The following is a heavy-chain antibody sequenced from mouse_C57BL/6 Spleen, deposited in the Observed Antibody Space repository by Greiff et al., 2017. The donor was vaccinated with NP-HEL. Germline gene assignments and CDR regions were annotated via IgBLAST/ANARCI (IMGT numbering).Heavy chain of an antibody. D-gene: IGHD1-1*01. J-gene: IGHJ1*03. CDR3: ARGPVVATRYFDV. CDR1: GYTFTSYW. V-gene: IGHV1-69*01. Sequence: QVQLQQPGAELVMPGASVKLSCKASGYTFTSYWMHWVKQRPGQGLEWIGEIDPSDSYTNYNQKFKGKSTLTVDKSSSTAYMQLSSLTSEDSAVYYCARGPVVATRYFDVWGTGTTVTVSS. CDR2: IDPSDSYT.